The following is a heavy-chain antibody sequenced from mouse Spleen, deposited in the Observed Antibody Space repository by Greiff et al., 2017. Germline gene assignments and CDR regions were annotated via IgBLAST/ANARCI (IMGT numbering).Heavy chain of an antibody. J-gene: IGHJ4*01. CDR1: GYTFTSYG. CDR3: ARSGSSYDYAMDY. V-gene: IGHV1-81*01. D-gene: IGHD1-1*01. CDR2: IYPRSGNT. Sequence: VQLQQSGAELARPGASVKLSCKASGYTFTSYGISWVKQRTGQGLEWIGEIYPRSGNTYYNEKFKGKATLTADKSSSTAYMELRSLTSEDSAVYFCARSGSSYDYAMDYWGQGTSVTVSS.